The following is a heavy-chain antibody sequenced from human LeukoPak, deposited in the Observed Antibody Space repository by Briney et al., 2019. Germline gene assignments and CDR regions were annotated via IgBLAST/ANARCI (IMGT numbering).Heavy chain of an antibody. V-gene: IGHV3-15*01. Sequence: GGSLRLSCEVSGFIFSNAWMGWVRQAPGKGLEWVGRIKSEADGGTTDYAAPVQGKFTISRDDSKTTLYLQMSSLKTEDTAVYYCTTGLRITSVRGFNRVERTDYWGQGTLVTVSS. CDR2: IKSEADGGTT. CDR3: TTGLRITSVRGFNRVERTDY. D-gene: IGHD3-10*01. J-gene: IGHJ4*02. CDR1: GFIFSNAW.